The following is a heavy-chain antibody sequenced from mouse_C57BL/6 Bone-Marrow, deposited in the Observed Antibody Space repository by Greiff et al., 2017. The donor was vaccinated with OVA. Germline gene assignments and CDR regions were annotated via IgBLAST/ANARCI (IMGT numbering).Heavy chain of an antibody. V-gene: IGHV5-15*01. CDR1: GFTFSDYG. Sequence: EVMLVESGGGLVQPGGSLKLSCAASGFTFSDYGMAWVRQAPRKGPEWVAFISNLAYSIYYADTVTGRFNISRENAKNTLYLEMSSLRSEDTAMYYCAIHEDYGSSSWVAYWGQGTLVTVSA. J-gene: IGHJ3*01. CDR3: AIHEDYGSSSWVAY. CDR2: ISNLAYSI. D-gene: IGHD1-1*01.